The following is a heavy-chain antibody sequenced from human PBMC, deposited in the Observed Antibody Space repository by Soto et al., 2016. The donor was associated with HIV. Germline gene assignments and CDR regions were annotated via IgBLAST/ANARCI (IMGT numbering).Heavy chain of an antibody. J-gene: IGHJ4*02. CDR3: SRGPRDGYKY. Sequence: EVQLVESGGGLVQPGGSLRLSCAASGFPFSSYWMHWVRQAPGKGLVWVSRINFDGSNINYADSVKGRFTISRDNAKNTLYLQMNSLRAEDTAMYYCSRGPRDGYKYWGQGTLVTVSS. V-gene: IGHV3-74*02. D-gene: IGHD5-12*01. CDR2: INFDGSNI. CDR1: GFPFSSYW.